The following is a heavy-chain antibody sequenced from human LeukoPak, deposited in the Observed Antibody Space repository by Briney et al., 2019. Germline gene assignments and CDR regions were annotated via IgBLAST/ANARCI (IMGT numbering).Heavy chain of an antibody. CDR2: IDTSDGNT. D-gene: IGHD2-15*01. J-gene: IGHJ5*02. Sequence: ASVKVSCKASGYTFTTYHMHWVRQAPGQGLEWVGMIDTSDGNTNYAQKFLDRVTMTRDTSTSSVYMELSGLRSYDTAVYYCATERSGGAWFDPWGQGTLVTFS. CDR1: GYTFTTYH. CDR3: ATERSGGAWFDP. V-gene: IGHV1-46*01.